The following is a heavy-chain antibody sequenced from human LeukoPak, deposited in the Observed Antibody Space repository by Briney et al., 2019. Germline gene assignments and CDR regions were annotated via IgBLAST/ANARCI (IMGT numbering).Heavy chain of an antibody. CDR1: GYNFTSHY. V-gene: IGHV1-46*01. J-gene: IGHJ4*02. CDR3: ARAHRGDSRDFDY. Sequence: ASVIVSFKASGYNFTSHYFQWVGPGPGQRVGWMGIINPSGGSTSYAQKFQGRVTMTRDTSTSTVYMELSSLRSEDTAVYYCARAHRGDSRDFDYWGQGTLVTVSS. D-gene: IGHD6-13*01. CDR2: INPSGGST.